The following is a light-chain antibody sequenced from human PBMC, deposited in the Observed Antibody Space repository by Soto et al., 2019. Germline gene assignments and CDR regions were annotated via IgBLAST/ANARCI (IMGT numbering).Light chain of an antibody. V-gene: IGKV1-39*01. J-gene: IGKJ1*01. CDR3: QQRESIPRT. CDR1: QSISSY. Sequence: RRIQNQYSLSASVGDRVTITCRASQSISSYLNWYQQKPGKAPKLLIYAASSLQSGVPSRFSGSGSGTDFTLTISSLQPEDFATYYCQQRESIPRTFGQVTKA. CDR2: AAS.